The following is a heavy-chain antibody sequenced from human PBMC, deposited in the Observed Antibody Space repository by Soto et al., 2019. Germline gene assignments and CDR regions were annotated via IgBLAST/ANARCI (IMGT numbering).Heavy chain of an antibody. CDR3: ARDGREPSGMDG. J-gene: IGHJ6*02. CDR1: GGSISSHY. D-gene: IGHD1-26*01. CDR2: IYYRGST. V-gene: IGHV4-59*11. Sequence: PSETLSLTCTVSGGSISSHYWSWVRQAPGKGLEWIGHIYYRGSTNYNPSLRSRSTISVDASKSQFSLKLNSVTTADTAVYYWARDGREPSGMDGRGQGPKVT.